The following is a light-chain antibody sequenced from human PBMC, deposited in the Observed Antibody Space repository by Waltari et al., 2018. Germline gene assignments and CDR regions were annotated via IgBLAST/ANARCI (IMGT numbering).Light chain of an antibody. Sequence: DIQMTQSPSTLSASVGDRVTITCRARQTISRWLAWYQQKPGKAPNLLIYKASALESGVPSRFSGSGSATDCTLTISSLQPDDFATYYCQQYNTFPWTFGQGTKVEIK. J-gene: IGKJ1*01. CDR2: KAS. CDR1: QTISRW. CDR3: QQYNTFPWT. V-gene: IGKV1-5*03.